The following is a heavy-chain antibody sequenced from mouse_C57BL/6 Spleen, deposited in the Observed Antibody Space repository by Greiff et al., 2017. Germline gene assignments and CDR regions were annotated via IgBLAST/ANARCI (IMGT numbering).Heavy chain of an antibody. CDR1: GYTFTSYW. Sequence: QVQLKESGAELAKPGASVKLSCKASGYTFTSYWMHWVKQRPGQGLEWIGYITPSSGYTKYNQKFKDKATLTADKSSSTAYMQLSSLTYEDSAVYYCARPYYYGSSYLYYFDYWGQGTTLTVSS. CDR3: ARPYYYGSSYLYYFDY. CDR2: ITPSSGYT. V-gene: IGHV1-7*01. D-gene: IGHD1-1*01. J-gene: IGHJ2*01.